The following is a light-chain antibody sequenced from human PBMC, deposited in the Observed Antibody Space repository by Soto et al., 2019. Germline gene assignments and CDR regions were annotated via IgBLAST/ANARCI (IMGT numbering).Light chain of an antibody. J-gene: IGLJ3*02. V-gene: IGLV4-69*01. CDR1: SGHSSNA. Sequence: QSVLTQSPSASASLGASVKLTCTLSSGHSSNAIVWHQQQPEKGPRYLMKLNSDGSHSKGDGIPDRFSGSSSGAERYLTIPSPQSEDEADYYCQTWGTGIQVFGGGTKLTVL. CDR2: LNSDGSH. CDR3: QTWGTGIQV.